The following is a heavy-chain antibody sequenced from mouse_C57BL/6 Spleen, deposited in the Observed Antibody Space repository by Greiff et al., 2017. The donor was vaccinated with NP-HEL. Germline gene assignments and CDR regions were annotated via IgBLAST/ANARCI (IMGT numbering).Heavy chain of an antibody. CDR3: ARRSSNYYFDY. CDR1: GYTFTDYY. CDR2: INPNNGGT. J-gene: IGHJ2*01. V-gene: IGHV1-26*01. D-gene: IGHD2-5*01. Sequence: EVQLQQSGPELVKPGASVKISCKASGYTFTDYYMNWVKQSHGKSLEWIGDINPNNGGTSYNQKFKGKATLTVDKSSSTAYMGLRSLTSEDSAVYYCARRSSNYYFDYWGQGTTLTVSS.